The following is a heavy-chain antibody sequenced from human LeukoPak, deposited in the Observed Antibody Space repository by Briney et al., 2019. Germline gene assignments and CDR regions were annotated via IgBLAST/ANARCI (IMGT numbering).Heavy chain of an antibody. V-gene: IGHV1-2*02. CDR2: INPNSGGT. D-gene: IGHD6-13*01. CDR1: GYTFTGYY. Sequence: ASVKVSCRASGYTFTGYYIHWVRQAPGQGLEWMGWINPNSGGTNYAQKFQGRVTMPRDTSITTAYMELSGLRSDDTAIYYCARGKLAAPGRTGYNWFDPWGQGTLVTVSS. J-gene: IGHJ5*02. CDR3: ARGKLAAPGRTGYNWFDP.